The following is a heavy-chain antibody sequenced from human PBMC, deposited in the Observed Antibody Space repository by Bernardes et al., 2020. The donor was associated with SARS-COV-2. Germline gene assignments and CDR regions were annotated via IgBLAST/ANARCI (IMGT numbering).Heavy chain of an antibody. J-gene: IGHJ4*02. CDR1: GGSIGTSSYY. D-gene: IGHD5-12*01. V-gene: IGHV4-39*07. CDR2: FYDSGNT. CDR3: ARDEGRHRGYDWAY. Sequence: SEPLSLTCTVSGGSIGTSSYYWGWLLQPPGKGLEWIGSFYDSGNTYYNASLKSRVTISVDTSKNQFSLSLRSVTAADTAVYYYARDEGRHRGYDWAYWGQGTLVTVSS.